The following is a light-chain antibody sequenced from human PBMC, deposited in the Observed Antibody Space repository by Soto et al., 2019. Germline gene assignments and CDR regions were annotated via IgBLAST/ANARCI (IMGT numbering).Light chain of an antibody. Sequence: QAVVTQPPSVSAAPGQKVTISCSGSSSNIGGNSVSWYQQLPGTAPKLLIYDDNKRPSGIPDRFSGSKSGTSATLGITGFQTGDEGDYYCGSWDSSLSAYVFGTGTQLTVL. CDR1: SSNIGGNS. V-gene: IGLV1-51*01. J-gene: IGLJ1*01. CDR2: DDN. CDR3: GSWDSSLSAYV.